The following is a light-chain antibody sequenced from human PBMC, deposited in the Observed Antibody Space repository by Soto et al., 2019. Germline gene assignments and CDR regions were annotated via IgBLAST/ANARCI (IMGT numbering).Light chain of an antibody. CDR2: GNN. CDR1: SSNIGSNY. V-gene: IGLV1-47*01. Sequence: QSVLTQPPSASGTPGQRVTISCSGSSSNIGSNYVYWYQHLPGTAPKLLISGNNQRPSGVPDRFSGSKSGTSASLAISGLRSDDEADYYCAAWDDSLSGPVVFGGGTQLTVL. J-gene: IGLJ2*01. CDR3: AAWDDSLSGPVV.